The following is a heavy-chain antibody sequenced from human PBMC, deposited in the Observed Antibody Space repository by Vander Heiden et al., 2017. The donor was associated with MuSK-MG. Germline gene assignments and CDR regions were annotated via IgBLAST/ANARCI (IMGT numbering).Heavy chain of an antibody. Sequence: EVLLVESGGGLVQPGRSLRLSCAVSGISIDDYARDWVRQAPGKGLDWVSGISWNSGNIVYADSVKGRFTISRDNAKNSLYLQMNSLRPEDTALYFCAKDKAMIVPTSFDYWGQGTLVTVSS. CDR1: GISIDDYA. D-gene: IGHD3-22*01. CDR2: ISWNSGNI. V-gene: IGHV3-9*01. J-gene: IGHJ4*02. CDR3: AKDKAMIVPTSFDY.